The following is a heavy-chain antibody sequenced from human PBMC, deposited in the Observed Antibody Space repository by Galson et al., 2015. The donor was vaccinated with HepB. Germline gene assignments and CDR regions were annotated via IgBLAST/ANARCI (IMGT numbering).Heavy chain of an antibody. J-gene: IGHJ3*02. CDR3: TRDRWFHAFDM. V-gene: IGHV3-49*03. CDR1: GFTFGDYA. CDR2: IGSKTYGGTT. Sequence: SLRLSCACSGFTFGDYAMNRFRQAPGNGLEWVGFIGSKTYGGTTEYAASEKGRFVISRDDSKNIAYLHMNNLKIEDTAVYFCTRDRWFHAFDMWGQGTLVTVSS. D-gene: IGHD3-10*01.